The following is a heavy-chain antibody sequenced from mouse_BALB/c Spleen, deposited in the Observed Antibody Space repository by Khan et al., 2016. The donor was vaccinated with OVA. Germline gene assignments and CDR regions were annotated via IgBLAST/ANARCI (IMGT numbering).Heavy chain of an antibody. Sequence: EVKLEESGPGLVKPSQSLSLTCTVTGYSITSYYAWNWIRQFPGNKLEWMGYISYSGRTSYNPSLKSRISVTRDTSKNKFFLQLNSVTTEDTATYYGAMGRTYWGQGTLVTVSA. D-gene: IGHD4-1*01. CDR1: GYSITSYYA. J-gene: IGHJ3*01. CDR3: AMGRTY. CDR2: ISYSGRT. V-gene: IGHV3-2*02.